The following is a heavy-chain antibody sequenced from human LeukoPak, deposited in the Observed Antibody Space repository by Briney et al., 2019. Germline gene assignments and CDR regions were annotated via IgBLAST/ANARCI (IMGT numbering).Heavy chain of an antibody. V-gene: IGHV3-33*06. CDR3: VKDRPCDPCMPMDA. Sequence: GGSLRLSCAASGFSFSNHGMHWVRQAPGKGLEWVAVIWYDGSKTYYADSVKGRFTISRDNSRDTVSLQMDSLRAEDTAVYYCVKDRPCDPCMPMDAWGQGTTVTVSS. CDR1: GFSFSNHG. CDR2: IWYDGSKT. J-gene: IGHJ6*02. D-gene: IGHD2-2*01.